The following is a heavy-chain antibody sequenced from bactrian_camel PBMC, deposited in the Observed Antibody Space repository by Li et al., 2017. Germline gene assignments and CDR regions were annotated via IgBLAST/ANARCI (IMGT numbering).Heavy chain of an antibody. CDR3: YSLNY. J-gene: IGHJ4*01. CDR1: GFTFGAYA. D-gene: IGHD2*01. Sequence: VQLVESGGVLVQPGGSLKLSCAASGFTFGAYAMSWVRQAPGKGLEWVSSINSRGIIRHYRDSVKGRFTISRNNDESTLHLVMNSLRPEDTAVYYCYSLNYWGQGTQVTVS. CDR2: INSRGIIR. V-gene: IGHV3S35*01.